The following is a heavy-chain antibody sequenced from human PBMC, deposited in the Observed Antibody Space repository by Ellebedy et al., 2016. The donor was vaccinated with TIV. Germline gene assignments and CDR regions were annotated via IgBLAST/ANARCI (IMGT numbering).Heavy chain of an antibody. D-gene: IGHD5-18*01. CDR2: IYTSGST. CDR3: ARCPGDTAMVTCYFDY. Sequence: MPGGSLRLSCTVSGGSISSYYWSWIRQPAGKGLEWIGRIYTSGSTNYNPSLQSRVTMSVDTSKNQFSLKLSSVTAADTAVYYCARCPGDTAMVTCYFDYWGQGTLVTVSS. CDR1: GGSISSYY. J-gene: IGHJ4*02. V-gene: IGHV4-4*07.